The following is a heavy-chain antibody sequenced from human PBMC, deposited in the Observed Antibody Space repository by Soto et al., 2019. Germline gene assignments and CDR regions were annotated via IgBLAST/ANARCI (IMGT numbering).Heavy chain of an antibody. CDR1: GYTFTNFG. J-gene: IGHJ4*02. Sequence: QVQLVQSGAEVKKPGASVKVSCKASGYTFTNFGISWVRQAPGQGLEWMGWISAYNGHINYSQKLKGRVTMTTDTYTSTAYMELRSMKADDTAVYYCAREGSGWYLVYWGQGTLVTVSS. V-gene: IGHV1-18*01. CDR3: AREGSGWYLVY. D-gene: IGHD6-19*01. CDR2: ISAYNGHI.